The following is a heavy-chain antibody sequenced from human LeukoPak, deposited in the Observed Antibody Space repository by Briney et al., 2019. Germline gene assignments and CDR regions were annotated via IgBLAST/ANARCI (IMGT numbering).Heavy chain of an antibody. CDR1: GGSISSYY. CDR3: ARVAAGDYYYYYYMDV. V-gene: IGHV4-59*01. D-gene: IGHD6-25*01. Sequence: SETLSLTCTVSGGSISSYYWSWIRQPPGKGLEWIGYIYYSGSTNYNPPLKSRVTISVDTSKNQFSLKLSSVTAADTAVYYCARVAAGDYYYYYYMDVWGKGTTVTVSS. CDR2: IYYSGST. J-gene: IGHJ6*03.